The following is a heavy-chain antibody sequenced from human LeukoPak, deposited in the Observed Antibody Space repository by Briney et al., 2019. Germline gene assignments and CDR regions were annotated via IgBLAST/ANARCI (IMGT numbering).Heavy chain of an antibody. D-gene: IGHD2-2*01. V-gene: IGHV4-59*01. Sequence: SETLSLTCTVSGGSISNSYWSWIRQPPGKGLEWIGYISYSGSTNYNPSLTSRVTISVDTSKSQFSLKLSSVTTADTALYYCARGGCSSNSCYYYYGMDVWGQETTVTVSS. CDR1: GGSISNSY. J-gene: IGHJ6*02. CDR2: ISYSGST. CDR3: ARGGCSSNSCYYYYGMDV.